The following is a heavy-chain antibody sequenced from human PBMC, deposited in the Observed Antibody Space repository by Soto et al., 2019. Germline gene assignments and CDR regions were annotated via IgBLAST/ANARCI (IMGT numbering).Heavy chain of an antibody. J-gene: IGHJ4*02. CDR1: GGSISSSSYY. V-gene: IGHV4-39*01. Sequence: QLQLQESGPGLVKPSETLSLTCTVSGGSISSSSYYWGWIRQPPGKGLEWIGSIYYSGSTYYNPSLKSRVTISVDTSRNQFSLKRSSVTAADTAVYYCASSGREDYWGQGTLVTVSS. D-gene: IGHD1-26*01. CDR2: IYYSGST. CDR3: ASSGREDY.